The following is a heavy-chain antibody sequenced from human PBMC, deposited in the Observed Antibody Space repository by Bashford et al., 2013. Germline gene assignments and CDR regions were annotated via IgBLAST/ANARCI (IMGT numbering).Heavy chain of an antibody. V-gene: IGHV1-69*13. D-gene: IGHD3-10*01. CDR1: GGTFSSYA. CDR2: IIPIFGTA. J-gene: IGHJ6*02. CDR3: SGEVRGVRLGLYGMDV. Sequence: SVKVSCKASGGTFSSYAISWVRQAPGQGLEWMGGIIPIFGTANYAQKFQGRVTITADESTSTAYMELSSLRSEDTAVYYCSGEVRGVRLGLYGMDVWGQGTTITVSS.